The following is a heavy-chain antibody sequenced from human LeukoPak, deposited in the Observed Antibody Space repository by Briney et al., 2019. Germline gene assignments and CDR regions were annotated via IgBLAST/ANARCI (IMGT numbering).Heavy chain of an antibody. J-gene: IGHJ3*02. Sequence: SGGSLRLSCAASGFTFSSYEMNWVRQAPGKGLEWVSYISSSGSTIYYADSVKGRFTISRDNAKNSLYLQMNSLRAEDTAVYYCARETGEDAFDIWGQGTMVTVSS. CDR3: ARETGEDAFDI. D-gene: IGHD7-27*01. V-gene: IGHV3-48*03. CDR2: ISSSGSTI. CDR1: GFTFSSYE.